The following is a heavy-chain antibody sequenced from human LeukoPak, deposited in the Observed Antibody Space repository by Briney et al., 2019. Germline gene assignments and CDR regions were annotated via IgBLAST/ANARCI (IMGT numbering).Heavy chain of an antibody. Sequence: GGSLRLSCTASGFTFSSYAMNWVRQAPGKGLEWVSGIGAGGTFTYYADSVKGRFTISRDNSRNTLYPQMNSLRADDTAVYYCAKGLDYTTYGYYFDYWGQGTLVTVSS. J-gene: IGHJ4*02. V-gene: IGHV3-23*01. CDR1: GFTFSSYA. CDR2: IGAGGTFT. D-gene: IGHD4-11*01. CDR3: AKGLDYTTYGYYFDY.